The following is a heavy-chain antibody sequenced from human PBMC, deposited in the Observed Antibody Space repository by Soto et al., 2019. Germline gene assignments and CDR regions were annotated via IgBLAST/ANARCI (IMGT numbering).Heavy chain of an antibody. CDR2: IYHSGST. CDR3: ASSYYYDSSGYYYHYYYGMDV. D-gene: IGHD3-22*01. V-gene: IGHV4-38-2*01. Sequence: SETLSLTCAVSGYSISSGYYWGWIRQPPGKGLEWIGSIYHSGSTYYHPSLKSRVTISVDTSKNQFSLKLSSVTAADTAVYYCASSYYYDSSGYYYHYYYGMDVWGQGTTVTVSS. J-gene: IGHJ6*02. CDR1: GYSISSGYY.